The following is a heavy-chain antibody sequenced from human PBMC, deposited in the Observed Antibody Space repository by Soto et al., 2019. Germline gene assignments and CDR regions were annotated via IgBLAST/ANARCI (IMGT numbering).Heavy chain of an antibody. CDR2: ISSAGSKK. CDR1: GFSFSGFA. D-gene: IGHD4-17*01. J-gene: IGHJ4*02. V-gene: IGHV3-30-3*01. CDR3: ATATCPDYGDFCFTFDY. Sequence: QVHLVESGGGVVQPGRSLRLSCAASGFSFSGFAMHWVRQAPGKGLEWVALISSAGSKKSYADSVKGRFTISRDNSKNTMNRQMNSLRPEDTAVYYCATATCPDYGDFCFTFDYWGQGILVTVSS.